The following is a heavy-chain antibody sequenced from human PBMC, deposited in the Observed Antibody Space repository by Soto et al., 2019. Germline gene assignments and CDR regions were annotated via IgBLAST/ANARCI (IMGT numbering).Heavy chain of an antibody. CDR2: IYHSGST. J-gene: IGHJ2*01. CDR3: ARGPMGNIAAAGGDWYFDL. Sequence: QVQLQESGPGLVKPSGTLSLTCAVSGGSISSSNWWSWVRQPPGKGLEWIGEIYHSGSTNYNPSLKSRVTISVDKSKNQFSLKLSSVTAADTAVYYCARGPMGNIAAAGGDWYFDLWGRGTLVTVSS. V-gene: IGHV4-4*02. D-gene: IGHD6-13*01. CDR1: GGSISSSNW.